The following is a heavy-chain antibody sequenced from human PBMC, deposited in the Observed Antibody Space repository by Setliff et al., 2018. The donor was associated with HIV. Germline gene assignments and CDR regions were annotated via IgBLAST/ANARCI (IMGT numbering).Heavy chain of an antibody. CDR1: GYTFTQSHD. CDR3: ANGGSGGQFDH. CDR2: INLVTGKT. D-gene: IGHD3-16*01. J-gene: IGHJ4*02. V-gene: IGHV1-3*01. Sequence: ASVKVSCKTSGYTFTQSHDLHWVRQVPGQGPEWMGWINLVTGKTAYLQKFQGRVFITRDTSASTAFMEMSSLRSEDTAVYFCANGGSGGQFDHWGQGTLVTVSS.